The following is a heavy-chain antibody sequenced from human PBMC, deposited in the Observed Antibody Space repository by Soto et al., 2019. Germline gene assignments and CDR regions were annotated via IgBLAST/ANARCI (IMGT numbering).Heavy chain of an antibody. Sequence: GGSLRLSCAASGFTFSSYGMHWVRQAPGKGLEWVAVISYDGSNKYYADSVKGRFTISRDNSKNTLYLQMNSLRAEDTAVYYCAKDALAYCGGGCYTFDYWGQGTLVTVFS. V-gene: IGHV3-30*18. D-gene: IGHD2-21*02. CDR2: ISYDGSNK. CDR3: AKDALAYCGGGCYTFDY. J-gene: IGHJ4*02. CDR1: GFTFSSYG.